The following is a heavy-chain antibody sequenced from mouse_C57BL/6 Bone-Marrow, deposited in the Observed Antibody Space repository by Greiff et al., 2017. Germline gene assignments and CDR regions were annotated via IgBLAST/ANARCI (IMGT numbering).Heavy chain of an antibody. J-gene: IGHJ2*01. Sequence: QVQLQQPGAELVKPGASVKMSCKASGYTFTSYWISWVKQRPGQGLEWIGEIYPGSGSTNYNEKFKGKATLTVDTSSSTAYMQLSSLTSEDSAVYYCARSLRDYWCQGTTLTVSS. CDR2: IYPGSGST. CDR1: GYTFTSYW. CDR3: ARSLRDY. V-gene: IGHV1-55*01. D-gene: IGHD6-2*01.